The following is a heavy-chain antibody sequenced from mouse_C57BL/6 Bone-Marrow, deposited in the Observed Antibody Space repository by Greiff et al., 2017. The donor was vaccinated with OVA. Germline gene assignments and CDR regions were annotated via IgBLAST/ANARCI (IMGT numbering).Heavy chain of an antibody. CDR1: GYAFSSSW. CDR2: IYPGDGDT. CDR3: ARGGTWNFDY. V-gene: IGHV1-82*01. D-gene: IGHD2-14*01. Sequence: VQLQQSGPELVKPGASVKISCKASGYAFSSSWMNWVKQRPGKGLEWIGRIYPGDGDTNYNEKFKGKATFTADTSSNTAYMQLSSLTTEDSAIYYCARGGTWNFDYWGQGTTLTVSS. J-gene: IGHJ2*01.